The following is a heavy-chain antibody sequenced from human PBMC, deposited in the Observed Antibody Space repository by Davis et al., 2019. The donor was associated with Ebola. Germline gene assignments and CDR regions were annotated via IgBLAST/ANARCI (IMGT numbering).Heavy chain of an antibody. CDR3: ARGLRCDY. CDR2: IKQDGSEK. D-gene: IGHD4-17*01. J-gene: IGHJ4*02. Sequence: GESLKIPCAASGFKFNNYWMSWVRQAPGKGLEWVANIKQDGSEKYYVDSVKGRFTISRDNAKNSLYLQMNSLRAEDTAVYYCARGLRCDYWGQGTLVTVSS. V-gene: IGHV3-7*01. CDR1: GFKFNNYW.